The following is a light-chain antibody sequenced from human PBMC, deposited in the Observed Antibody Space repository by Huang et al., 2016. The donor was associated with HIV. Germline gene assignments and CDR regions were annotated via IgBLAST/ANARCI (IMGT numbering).Light chain of an antibody. CDR1: QSLAHSNGYNF. V-gene: IGKV2-28*01. CDR2: MAS. CDR3: MQALQTPT. Sequence: DIVMTQSPLSLPVTPGEPASISCRSSQSLAHSNGYNFLDWYLQKPGQSPQLLIYMASNRASGAPDRFSGSGSGTDCTLKISRVEAEDVGVYYCMQALQTPTFGQGTKVEIK. J-gene: IGKJ1*01.